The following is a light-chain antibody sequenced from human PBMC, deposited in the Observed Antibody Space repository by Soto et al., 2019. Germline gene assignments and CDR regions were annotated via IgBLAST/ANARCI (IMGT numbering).Light chain of an antibody. V-gene: IGKV1-5*01. J-gene: IGKJ1*01. CDR3: LQYNGYYRT. CDR2: DAS. CDR1: QTISGW. Sequence: DIQMTQSPSTLSASVGDTVTITCRASQTISGWLAWYQQRPGKAPNLLIFDASTLESGVPSRFSGSGSGTTFTLTISSLQSDDFATYYCLQYNGYYRTFDQGTKVEIK.